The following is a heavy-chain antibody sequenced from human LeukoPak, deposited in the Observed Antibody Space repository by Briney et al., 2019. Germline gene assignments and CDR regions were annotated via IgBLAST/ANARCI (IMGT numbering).Heavy chain of an antibody. CDR1: GGSISSSSYY. CDR3: ARHYYGSGYYYYYYMDV. CDR2: IYYSGST. D-gene: IGHD3-10*01. V-gene: IGHV4-39*07. J-gene: IGHJ6*03. Sequence: SETLSLTCTVSGGSISSSSYYWGWIRQPSGKGLEWIGSIYYSGSTYYNPSLESRVTISVDTSKNQFSLNLNSVTAADTAVYYCARHYYGSGYYYYYYMDVWGKGTTVTVSS.